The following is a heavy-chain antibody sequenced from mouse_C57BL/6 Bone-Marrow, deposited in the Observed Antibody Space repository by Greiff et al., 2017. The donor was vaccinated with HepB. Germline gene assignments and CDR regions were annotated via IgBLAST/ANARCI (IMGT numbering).Heavy chain of an antibody. CDR3: ARSLTTVVANAMDY. D-gene: IGHD1-1*01. J-gene: IGHJ4*01. Sequence: QVQLQQPGAELVKPGASVKMSCKASGYTFTSYWITWVKQRPGQGLEWIGDIYPGSGSTNYNEKFKSKAPLTVDTSSSTAYMQLSSLTSEDSAVYYCARSLTTVVANAMDYWGQGTSVTVSS. CDR2: IYPGSGST. V-gene: IGHV1-55*01. CDR1: GYTFTSYW.